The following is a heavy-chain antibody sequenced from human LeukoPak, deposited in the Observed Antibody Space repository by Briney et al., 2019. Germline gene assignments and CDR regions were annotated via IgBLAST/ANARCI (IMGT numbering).Heavy chain of an antibody. Sequence: GESLKISCKGSGYSFTSYWIGWVRQMPGKGLEWMGIIYPGDSDTRYSPSFQGQVTISADKSISTAYLQWSSLKASDTAMYYCAREHSIAAAGSGFDYWGQGTLVTVSS. CDR3: AREHSIAAAGSGFDY. J-gene: IGHJ4*02. CDR2: IYPGDSDT. D-gene: IGHD6-13*01. V-gene: IGHV5-51*01. CDR1: GYSFTSYW.